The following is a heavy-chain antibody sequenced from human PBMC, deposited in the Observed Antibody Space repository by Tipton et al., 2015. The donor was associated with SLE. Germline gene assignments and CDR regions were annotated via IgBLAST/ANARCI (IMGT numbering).Heavy chain of an antibody. V-gene: IGHV4-39*07. D-gene: IGHD4-17*01. CDR1: GGSISSSSYY. Sequence: TLSLTCTVSGGSISSSSYYWGWIRQPPGKGLEWIGSIYYTGSTYYSPSLKSRLNISVDTSKNRFSLNLSSVTAADTAVYYCAKSTGPTVTIYDYWGQGTLVTVSS. J-gene: IGHJ4*02. CDR3: AKSTGPTVTIYDY. CDR2: IYYTGST.